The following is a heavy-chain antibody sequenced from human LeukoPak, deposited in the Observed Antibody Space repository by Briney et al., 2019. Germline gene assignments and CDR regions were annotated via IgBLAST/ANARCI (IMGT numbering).Heavy chain of an antibody. Sequence: SEILSLTCTVSGGSISSGGYYWSWIRQPPGKGLEWIGYIYHSGSTYYNPSLKSRVTISVDRSKNQFSLKLSSVTAADTAVYYCARDAYCGGDCYSIFRYYYYYMDVWGKGTTVTVSS. D-gene: IGHD2-21*01. V-gene: IGHV4-30-2*01. CDR1: GGSISSGGYY. CDR3: ARDAYCGGDCYSIFRYYYYYMDV. J-gene: IGHJ6*03. CDR2: IYHSGST.